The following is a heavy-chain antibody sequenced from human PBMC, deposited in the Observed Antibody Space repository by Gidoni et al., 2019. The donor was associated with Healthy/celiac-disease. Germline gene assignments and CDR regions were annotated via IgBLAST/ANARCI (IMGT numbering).Heavy chain of an antibody. Sequence: QVQLVESGGGVVQPGRSLRLSCAASGFTFSSYGLHWVRQAPGKGLEWVAVIWYDGSNKYYADSVKGRFTISRDNSKNTLYLQMNSLRAEDTAVYYCARERARFANYYYYGMDVWGQGTTVTVSS. CDR3: ARERARFANYYYYGMDV. D-gene: IGHD3-3*01. CDR1: GFTFSSYG. CDR2: IWYDGSNK. J-gene: IGHJ6*02. V-gene: IGHV3-33*01.